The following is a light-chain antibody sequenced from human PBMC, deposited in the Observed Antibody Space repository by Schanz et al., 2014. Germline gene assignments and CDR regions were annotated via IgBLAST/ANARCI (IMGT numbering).Light chain of an antibody. Sequence: EIVMTQSPATLSVSPGERATLSCRASQSVMSNLAWYQQKPGQAPRLLIYGASNRATDIPARFSGSGSGTEFTLTISSLQSADFAVYYCQQYNNWPRLTFGGGTKVEIK. CDR2: GAS. CDR1: QSVMSN. CDR3: QQYNNWPRLT. J-gene: IGKJ4*01. V-gene: IGKV3-15*01.